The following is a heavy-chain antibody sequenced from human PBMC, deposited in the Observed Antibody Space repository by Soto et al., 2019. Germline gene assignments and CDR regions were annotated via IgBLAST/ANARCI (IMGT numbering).Heavy chain of an antibody. CDR2: IYYSGST. CDR1: GGSISSSSYY. D-gene: IGHD2-2*01. J-gene: IGHJ5*02. Sequence: QLQLQESGPGLVKPSETLSLTCTVSGGSISSSSYYWGWIRQPPGKGLEWIGSIYYSGSTYYNPSLKNRVTIPGDTSKNQFSLKLSSVTAADTAVYYCARQPYCSSTSCYPFSTRFDPWGQGTLVTVSS. V-gene: IGHV4-39*01. CDR3: ARQPYCSSTSCYPFSTRFDP.